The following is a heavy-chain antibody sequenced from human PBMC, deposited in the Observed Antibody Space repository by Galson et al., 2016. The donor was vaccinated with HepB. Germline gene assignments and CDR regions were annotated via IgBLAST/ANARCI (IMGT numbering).Heavy chain of an antibody. J-gene: IGHJ4*02. V-gene: IGHV3-23*01. CDR2: ISNSGGST. CDR1: GFSFSSYV. D-gene: IGHD3-10*01. Sequence: SLRLSCAASGFSFSSYVMFWVRQAPGKGLEWVSVISNSGGSTYYADSVKGRFTISRDNSKNTLYLQMNSLRAEDTAVYYCAGGYYGSGSYYAYWGQGTLVTVSS. CDR3: AGGYYGSGSYYAY.